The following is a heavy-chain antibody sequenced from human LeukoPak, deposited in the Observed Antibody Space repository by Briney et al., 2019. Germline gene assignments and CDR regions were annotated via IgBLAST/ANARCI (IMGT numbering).Heavy chain of an antibody. Sequence: SQTLSLTCTVSGGSLSSGGYYWSWIRQHPGTGLEWIGYIYYSGSTYYNPSLKSRVTISVDTSKDQFSLKLSSVTAADTAVYYCARGAWFGATRGGVFFDYWGQGTLVTVSS. J-gene: IGHJ4*02. CDR2: IYYSGST. D-gene: IGHD3-10*01. CDR3: ARGAWFGATRGGVFFDY. V-gene: IGHV4-31*03. CDR1: GGSLSSGGYY.